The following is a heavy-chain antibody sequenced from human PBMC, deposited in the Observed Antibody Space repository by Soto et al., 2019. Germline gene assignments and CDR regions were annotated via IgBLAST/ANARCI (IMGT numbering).Heavy chain of an antibody. V-gene: IGHV5-51*01. D-gene: IGHD4-17*01. CDR3: ARLGNTVTTWGY. CDR1: VYSFTSYW. Sequence: PGGSLKISCKDYVYSFTSYWICCVRQRPGKGLEWMGIIYPGDSDTRYSPSFQGQVTISADKSISTAYLQWSSLKASDTAMYYCARLGNTVTTWGYWGQGTLVTVSS. J-gene: IGHJ4*02. CDR2: IYPGDSDT.